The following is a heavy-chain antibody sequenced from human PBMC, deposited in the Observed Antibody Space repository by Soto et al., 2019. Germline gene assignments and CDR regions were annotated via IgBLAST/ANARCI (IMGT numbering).Heavy chain of an antibody. CDR1: GFPFSSYT. V-gene: IGHV3-21*02. Sequence: EVQLVESGGSLVNPGGSLRLSCSASGFPFSSYTMYWVRQAPGKGLEWVSSITTAATRNIFYADSVKGRFTISRDNANNLLFLQMNNVRVEDTAVYYCVRDDPIFGAIPRMDIWGQGTTVTFSS. CDR2: ITTAATRNI. CDR3: VRDDPIFGAIPRMDI. D-gene: IGHD3-3*01. J-gene: IGHJ6*02.